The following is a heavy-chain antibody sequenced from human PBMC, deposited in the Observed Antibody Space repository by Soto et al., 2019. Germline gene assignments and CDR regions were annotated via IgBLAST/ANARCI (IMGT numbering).Heavy chain of an antibody. Sequence: ASVKVSCKASGYTFTSYYMHWVRQAPGQGLEWMGWINPNSGGTNYAQKFQGRVTMTRDTSISTAYMELSRLRSDDTAVYYCARDRKRYCSSTSCYTGNWFDPWGQGTLVTSPQ. CDR1: GYTFTSYY. V-gene: IGHV1-2*02. D-gene: IGHD2-2*02. CDR2: INPNSGGT. CDR3: ARDRKRYCSSTSCYTGNWFDP. J-gene: IGHJ5*02.